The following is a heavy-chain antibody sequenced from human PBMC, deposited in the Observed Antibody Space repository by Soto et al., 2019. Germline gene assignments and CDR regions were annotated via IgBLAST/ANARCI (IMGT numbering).Heavy chain of an antibody. J-gene: IGHJ4*02. D-gene: IGHD5-18*01. CDR2: IYWADDK. V-gene: IGHV2-5*02. Sequence: QITLKESGPTLVKPTQTLTLTCTFSGFSLSTSGVWVGWIRQPPGKALEWLALIYWADDKRYSPSLKNRLTITKDTSKNQVVLTMTHIAPLDTATYYCAHRRERGYSSSYVDYFDCWGQGTLVTVSS. CDR3: AHRRERGYSSSYVDYFDC. CDR1: GFSLSTSGVW.